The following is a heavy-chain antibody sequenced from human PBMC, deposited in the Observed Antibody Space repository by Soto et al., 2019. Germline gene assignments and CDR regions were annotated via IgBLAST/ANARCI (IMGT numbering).Heavy chain of an antibody. D-gene: IGHD5-18*01. J-gene: IGHJ4*02. V-gene: IGHV3-30*04. CDR1: GFTLSDYT. CDR2: ISYDGRNK. Sequence: GGSLRLSCAASGFTLSDYTIHWVRQAPGKGLEWVAVISYDGRNKYYVDSVKGRFTISRDNSKNTLYLQMNGLRVEDTAVYYCGSSDSQGAIDYWGQGTLVTVSS. CDR3: GSSDSQGAIDY.